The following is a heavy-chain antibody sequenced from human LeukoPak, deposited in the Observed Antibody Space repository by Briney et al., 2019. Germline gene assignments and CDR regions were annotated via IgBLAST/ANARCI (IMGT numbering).Heavy chain of an antibody. CDR1: GFTFSDYY. CDR3: ARDGGSGSYYFDY. V-gene: IGHV3-11*06. D-gene: IGHD3-10*01. Sequence: KTGGSLRLSCAASGFTFSDYYMSWIRQAPGKGLEWVSYISSSSNYIYYADSVKGRFTISRDNAKNSLYLQMNSLRAEDTAVYYCARDGGSGSYYFDYWGQGTLVTVSS. J-gene: IGHJ4*02. CDR2: ISSSSNYI.